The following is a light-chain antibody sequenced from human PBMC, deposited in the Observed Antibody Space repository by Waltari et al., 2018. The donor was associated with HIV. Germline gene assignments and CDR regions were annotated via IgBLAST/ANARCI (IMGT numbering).Light chain of an antibody. CDR2: EGS. Sequence: QSALTQPASVCGSPGQSITTSCTGPNSDVVSSNLVSWYQQHPGKAPKLMIYEGSKRPSGVSNRFSGSKSGNTASLTISGLQAEDEADYYCCSYAGSNTFVFGTGTKVTVL. V-gene: IGLV2-23*03. J-gene: IGLJ1*01. CDR3: CSYAGSNTFV. CDR1: NSDVVSSNL.